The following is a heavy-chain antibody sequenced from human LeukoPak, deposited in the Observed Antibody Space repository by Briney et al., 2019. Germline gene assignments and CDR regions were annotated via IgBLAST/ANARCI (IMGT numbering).Heavy chain of an antibody. D-gene: IGHD6-13*01. Sequence: PGGTLRLSCAASGFTFSSYGMSWVRQAPGKGLEWVSAISGSGGSTYYADSVKGRFTISRDNSKNTLYLQMNSLRAEDTAVYYCAKPLSSSWPFDYWGQGTLVTVSS. CDR3: AKPLSSSWPFDY. CDR2: ISGSGGST. CDR1: GFTFSSYG. V-gene: IGHV3-23*01. J-gene: IGHJ4*02.